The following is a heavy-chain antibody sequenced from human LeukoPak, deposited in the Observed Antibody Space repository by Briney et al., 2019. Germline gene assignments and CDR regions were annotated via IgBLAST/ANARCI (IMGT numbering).Heavy chain of an antibody. CDR2: INPNSGGT. V-gene: IGHV1-2*02. D-gene: IGHD2-15*01. CDR3: AREVESVVVAANSVWFDP. Sequence: GASVKVSCKASGYTFTGYYMHWVRQAPGQGLEWMGWINPNSGGTNYAQKFQGRVTMTRDTSISTAYMELSRLRSDDTAVYYCAREVESVVVAANSVWFDPWGQGTLVTVSS. J-gene: IGHJ5*02. CDR1: GYTFTGYY.